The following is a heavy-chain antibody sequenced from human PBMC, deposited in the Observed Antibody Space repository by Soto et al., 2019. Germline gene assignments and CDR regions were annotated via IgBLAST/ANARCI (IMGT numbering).Heavy chain of an antibody. CDR3: ARGLGYCSGGSCLNWFDP. Sequence: ASVKVSCKASGYTFTGYYMHWVRQAPGQGLEWMGWINPNSGGTNYAQKFQGWVTMTRDTSISTAYMELSRLRSDDTAVYYCARGLGYCSGGSCLNWFDPWGQGTLVTVS. V-gene: IGHV1-2*04. CDR2: INPNSGGT. CDR1: GYTFTGYY. J-gene: IGHJ5*02. D-gene: IGHD2-15*01.